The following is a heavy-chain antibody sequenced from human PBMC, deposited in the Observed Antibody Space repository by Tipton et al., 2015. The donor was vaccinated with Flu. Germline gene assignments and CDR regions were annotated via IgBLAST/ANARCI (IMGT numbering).Heavy chain of an antibody. V-gene: IGHV4-38-2*02. CDR2: IYQSGST. CDR3: AREGGYDFWSGFYPYAMDV. CDR1: GYSISRGYY. D-gene: IGHD3-3*01. J-gene: IGHJ6*02. Sequence: TLSLTCDVSGYSISRGYYWGWIRQPPGKGLEWIGSIYQSGSTYYNPSLKSRVTISVDTSKNQFSLKLSSVTAADTAVYYCAREGGYDFWSGFYPYAMDVWGQGTTVTVSS.